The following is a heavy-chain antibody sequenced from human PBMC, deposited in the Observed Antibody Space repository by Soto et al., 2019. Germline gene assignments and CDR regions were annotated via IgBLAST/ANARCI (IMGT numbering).Heavy chain of an antibody. Sequence: GGSLRLSCAASGFSLGNYAMSWVRQAPGKGPEWVSGISGSGVSTDYADSVKGRFTISRDTSRNTVDLQMNYLRAEDTAVYYCAKRNGEACSDISCYVYDHWGQGTLVTVSS. CDR2: ISGSGVST. D-gene: IGHD2-2*01. J-gene: IGHJ5*02. V-gene: IGHV3-23*01. CDR1: GFSLGNYA. CDR3: AKRNGEACSDISCYVYDH.